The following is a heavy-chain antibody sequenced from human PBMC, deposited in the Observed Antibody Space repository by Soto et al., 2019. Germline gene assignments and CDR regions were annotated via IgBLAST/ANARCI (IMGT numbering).Heavy chain of an antibody. Sequence: SETLSLTCTVSGGSISSSSYYWGWIRQPPGKGLEWIGSIYYSGSTYYNPSLKSRVTISVDTSKNQFSLKLSSVTAADTAVYYCARQTEPQTYYDFWSGYSNCHFDYWGQGTLVTVSS. CDR1: GGSISSSSYY. CDR2: IYYSGST. D-gene: IGHD3-3*01. V-gene: IGHV4-39*01. J-gene: IGHJ4*02. CDR3: ARQTEPQTYYDFWSGYSNCHFDY.